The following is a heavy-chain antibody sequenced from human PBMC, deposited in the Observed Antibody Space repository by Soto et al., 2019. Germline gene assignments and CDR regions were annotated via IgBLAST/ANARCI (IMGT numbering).Heavy chain of an antibody. V-gene: IGHV4-39*01. D-gene: IGHD6-6*01. CDR3: ATRGAARTFYFDC. Sequence: PSETLSLTCTVSGGSISSSSYYWGWIRQPPGKGLEWIGSIYYSGSTYYNPSLKSRVTISVDTSKNQFSLKLSSVTAADTAVYYCATRGAARTFYFDCWGQGTLVTVSS. J-gene: IGHJ4*02. CDR1: GGSISSSSYY. CDR2: IYYSGST.